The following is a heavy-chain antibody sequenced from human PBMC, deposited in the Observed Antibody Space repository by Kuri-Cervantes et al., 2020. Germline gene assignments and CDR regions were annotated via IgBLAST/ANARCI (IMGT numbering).Heavy chain of an antibody. V-gene: IGHV4-38-2*02. D-gene: IGHD6-19*01. Sequence: SETLSLTCTVSGYSISSGYYWGWIRQPPGKGLEWIGTIYHSGNTYYNPSLKSRVTISVDRSKNQFSLKLSSVTAADTAVYYCARDYGVYSSGRIDYWGQGTLVTVSS. CDR2: IYHSGNT. J-gene: IGHJ4*02. CDR1: GYSISSGYY. CDR3: ARDYGVYSSGRIDY.